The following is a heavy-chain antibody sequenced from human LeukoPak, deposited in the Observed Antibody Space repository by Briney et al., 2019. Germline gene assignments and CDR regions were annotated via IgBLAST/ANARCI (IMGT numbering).Heavy chain of an antibody. CDR2: ISYDGSNK. D-gene: IGHD6-19*01. V-gene: IGHV3-30*04. CDR1: GFTFSSYA. CDR3: ARRLGYSSGHSDY. J-gene: IGHJ4*02. Sequence: PGRSLRLSCAASGFTFSSYAMHWVRQAPGKGLEWVAVISYDGSNKYYADSVKGRFTISRDNSKNTLYLQMNSLRAEDTAVYYCARRLGYSSGHSDYWGQGTLVTVSS.